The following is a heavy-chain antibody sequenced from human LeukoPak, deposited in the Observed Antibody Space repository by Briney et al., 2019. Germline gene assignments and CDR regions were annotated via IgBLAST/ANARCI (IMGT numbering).Heavy chain of an antibody. V-gene: IGHV4-39*01. CDR1: GGSISSSSYY. D-gene: IGHD6-6*01. Sequence: PSETLSLTCTVSGGSISSSSYYWGWIRQPPGKGLEWIGSIYYSGSTYYNPSLKSRVTISVDTSKNQFSLKLSSVTAADTAVYYCASTGTLLIAARSEGDYYYGMDVWGQGTTVTVSS. CDR2: IYYSGST. J-gene: IGHJ6*02. CDR3: ASTGTLLIAARSEGDYYYGMDV.